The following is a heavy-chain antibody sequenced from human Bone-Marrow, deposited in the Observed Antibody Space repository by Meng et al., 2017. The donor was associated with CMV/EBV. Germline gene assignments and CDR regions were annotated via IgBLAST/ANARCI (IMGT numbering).Heavy chain of an antibody. CDR3: ARGGAGSYYKFYY. J-gene: IGHJ4*01. D-gene: IGHD3-10*01. V-gene: IGHV5-51*01. CDR1: GYRFTTYW. CDR2: IYAGDSDT. Sequence: KVSCKGSGYRFTTYWSGWVRHMPGKGLEWMGIIYAGDSDTRYSPSFQGQVIISADKSIRTAYLQWSSLKASDTAMYYCARGGAGSYYKFYYWGQGTLVTVSS.